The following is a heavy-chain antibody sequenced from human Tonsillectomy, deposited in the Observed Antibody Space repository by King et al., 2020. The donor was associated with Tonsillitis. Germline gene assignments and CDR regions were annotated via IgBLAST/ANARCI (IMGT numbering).Heavy chain of an antibody. D-gene: IGHD2-15*01. V-gene: IGHV2-5*02. Sequence: ITLKESGPTLVKPTQTLTLTCTFSGFSLSTDGVGVGWIRQPPGKALEWLALIHWDDDKRYSPSLNSRLTITKDTSKHQVVLTMTNMDPVDTATYYCAHAPPQYCYGGNCYPGGWFDPWGQGTLVTVSS. CDR1: GFSLSTDGVG. J-gene: IGHJ5*02. CDR3: AHAPPQYCYGGNCYPGGWFDP. CDR2: IHWDDDK.